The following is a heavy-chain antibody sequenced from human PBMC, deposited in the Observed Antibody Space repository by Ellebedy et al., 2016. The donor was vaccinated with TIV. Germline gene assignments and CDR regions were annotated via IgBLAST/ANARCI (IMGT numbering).Heavy chain of an antibody. J-gene: IGHJ4*02. CDR3: ATSAHYDILTGYSYYFDY. Sequence: ASVKVSXKVSRYTLTELSMHWVRQAPGKGLEWMGGFDPEDGETIYAQKFQGRVTMTEDTSTDTAYMELSSLRSEDTAVYYRATSAHYDILTGYSYYFDYWGQGTLVTVSS. CDR1: RYTLTELS. D-gene: IGHD3-9*01. CDR2: FDPEDGET. V-gene: IGHV1-24*01.